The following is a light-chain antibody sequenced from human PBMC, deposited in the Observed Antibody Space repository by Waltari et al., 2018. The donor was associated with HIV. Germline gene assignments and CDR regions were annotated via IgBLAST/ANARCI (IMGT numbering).Light chain of an antibody. CDR3: CSYAGTGTYRV. J-gene: IGLJ2*01. CDR1: SSDVGPTMS. Sequence: QSPLTQPASVSGSPGQPVTITCNGTSSDVGPTMSVSWYQRHPGKGPRLILYNVNSRPSGISSRFSGSKSGNTASLTISGLQADDEAEYSCCSYAGTGTYRVFGGGTKLTVL. V-gene: IGLV2-23*02. CDR2: NVN.